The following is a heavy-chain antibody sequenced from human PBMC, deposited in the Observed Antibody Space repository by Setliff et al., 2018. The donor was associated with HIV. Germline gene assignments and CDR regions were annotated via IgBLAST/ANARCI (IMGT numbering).Heavy chain of an antibody. V-gene: IGHV4-34*01. CDR3: ARVSCSSWYSIPLYYYYSMDV. D-gene: IGHD6-13*01. CDR2: MQHSGRT. CDR1: GGSFSGYC. J-gene: IGHJ6*03. Sequence: SETLSLTCAVYGGSFSGYCWSWIRQPPGKGLEWIGEMQHSGRTNYNPSLRSRVTTSVDTSKSQFSLKLSSVTAADTAVYYCARVSCSSWYSIPLYYYYSMDVWGKGTTVPSP.